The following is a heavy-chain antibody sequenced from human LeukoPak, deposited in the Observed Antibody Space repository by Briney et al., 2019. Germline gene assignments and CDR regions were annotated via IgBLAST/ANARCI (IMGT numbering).Heavy chain of an antibody. D-gene: IGHD5-24*01. CDR2: INPNSGGT. Sequence: EASVKVSCKASGYTFTGYYIHWVRQAPGQGLEWMGWINPNSGGTNYAQKFQGRVTMTRDTSISTAYMELSRLRSDDTAVYYCARVGSGYTDAFDIWGQGTMVTVSS. J-gene: IGHJ3*02. V-gene: IGHV1-2*02. CDR3: ARVGSGYTDAFDI. CDR1: GYTFTGYY.